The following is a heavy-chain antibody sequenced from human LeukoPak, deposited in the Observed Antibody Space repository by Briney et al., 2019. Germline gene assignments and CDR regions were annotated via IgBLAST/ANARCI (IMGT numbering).Heavy chain of an antibody. CDR3: ARDRMITFGGVIVIPPYNWFDP. V-gene: IGHV4-59*02. CDR1: GGSVSSYY. CDR2: IYNSENT. J-gene: IGHJ5*02. D-gene: IGHD3-16*02. Sequence: PSETLSLTCTVSGGSVSSYYWSWIRQPPGKGLEWIGYIYNSENTKYNSSLESRVTISVDTSKNQFSLKLSSVTAADTAVYYCARDRMITFGGVIVIPPYNWFDPWGQGTLVTVSS.